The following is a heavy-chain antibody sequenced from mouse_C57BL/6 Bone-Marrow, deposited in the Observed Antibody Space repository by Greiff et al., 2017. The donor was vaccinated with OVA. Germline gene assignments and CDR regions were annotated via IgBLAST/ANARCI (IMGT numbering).Heavy chain of an antibody. V-gene: IGHV5-12*01. D-gene: IGHD2-4*01. CDR3: ARPIYYDYDGGYWYFDV. CDR2: ISNGGGST. Sequence: EVNVVESGGGLVQPGGSLKLSCAASGFTFSDYYMYWVRQTPEKRLEWVAYISNGGGSTYYPDTVKGRFTISRDNAKNTLYLQMSRLKSEDTAMYYCARPIYYDYDGGYWYFDVWGTGTTVTVSS. CDR1: GFTFSDYY. J-gene: IGHJ1*03.